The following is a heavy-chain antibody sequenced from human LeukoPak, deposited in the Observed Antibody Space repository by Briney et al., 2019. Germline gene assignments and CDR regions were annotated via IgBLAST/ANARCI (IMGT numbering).Heavy chain of an antibody. CDR1: GGSMSPYH. J-gene: IGHJ4*02. CDR2: IYYSGST. V-gene: IGHV4-59*08. Sequence: SETLSLTCTVSGGSMSPYHWGWIRQPPGKGLEWTGYIYYSGSTNYNPSLNSQVTISVDTSKNQFSLRLSSVTAADTAIYYCARAVSGRFDYWGQGTLVTVSS. CDR3: ARAVSGRFDY. D-gene: IGHD6-19*01.